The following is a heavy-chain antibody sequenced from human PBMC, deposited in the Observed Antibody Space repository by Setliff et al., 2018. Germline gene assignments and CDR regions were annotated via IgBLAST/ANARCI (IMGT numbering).Heavy chain of an antibody. Sequence: GASVKVSCKASGGTFSSYAIDWVRQAPGQGLEWMGGIIPMFGTTNYAQKFQGRVTITADESTSTAYMELSSLRSEDTAVYYCAREVLPLVREEAFYIWGQGTMVT. CDR2: IIPMFGTT. J-gene: IGHJ3*02. V-gene: IGHV1-69*13. CDR1: GGTFSSYA. D-gene: IGHD2-2*01. CDR3: AREVLPLVREEAFYI.